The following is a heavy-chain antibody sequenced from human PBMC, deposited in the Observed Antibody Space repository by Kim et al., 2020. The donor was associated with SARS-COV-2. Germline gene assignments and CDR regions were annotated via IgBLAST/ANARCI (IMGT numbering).Heavy chain of an antibody. V-gene: IGHV4-39*02. CDR2: IYYSGST. J-gene: IGHJ5*02. D-gene: IGHD3-22*01. Sequence: SETLSLTCTVSGGSISSSSYYWGWIRQPPGKGLEWIGSIYYSGSTYYNPSLKSRVTISVDTSKNQFSLKLSSVTAADTAVYYCAIDSSSWTYYYDSSGSSLGQGTLVTVSS. CDR3: AIDSSSWTYYYDSSGSS. CDR1: GGSISSSSYY.